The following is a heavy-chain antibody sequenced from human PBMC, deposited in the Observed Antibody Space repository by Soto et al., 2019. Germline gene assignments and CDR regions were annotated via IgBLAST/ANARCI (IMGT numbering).Heavy chain of an antibody. CDR2: IPPIFGTA. CDR1: GGTFSSYG. CDR3: PRAFGGMDY. D-gene: IGHD3-10*01. J-gene: IGHJ4*02. Sequence: QGQLVQSGAEVKKPGSSVKVSCKASGGTFSSYGVSWVRQAPGQGLEWMGGIPPIFGTATYAQKFQGRVTITADKSTGTADMELSSLSSEDTAVYYCPRAFGGMDYWGQGTQVTVSS. V-gene: IGHV1-69*06.